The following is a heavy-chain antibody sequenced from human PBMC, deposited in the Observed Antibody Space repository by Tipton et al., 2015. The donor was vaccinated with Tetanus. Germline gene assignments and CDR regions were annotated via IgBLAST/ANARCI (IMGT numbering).Heavy chain of an antibody. V-gene: IGHV4-39*02. CDR3: VTVNFPNYYHYGMDV. J-gene: IGHJ6*02. CDR2: LFHSGRT. Sequence: GLVKPSETLSLTCSVSGGSITGNDYFWGWIREAPEQGLEWIGSLFHSGRTHYNPTLRSRVTISGDPAKNHVSLRLTSMTAADTAMYYCVTVNFPNYYHYGMDVWGQGTTVTVSS. CDR1: GGSITGNDYF. D-gene: IGHD1-1*01.